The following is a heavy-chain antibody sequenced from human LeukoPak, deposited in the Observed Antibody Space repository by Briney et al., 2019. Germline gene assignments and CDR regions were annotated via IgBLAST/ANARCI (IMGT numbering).Heavy chain of an antibody. Sequence: ASVTVSCTASGYTFTNHDINWVRQATGQGLEWMGWMNPNSGNTVYSQKFQGRLTITRDTSISTAYMELSSLRSDDTAVYYCVRMTVRGVISPWGQGTRVTVS. CDR1: GYTFTNHD. V-gene: IGHV1-8*03. CDR2: MNPNSGNT. CDR3: VRMTVRGVISP. D-gene: IGHD3-10*01. J-gene: IGHJ5*02.